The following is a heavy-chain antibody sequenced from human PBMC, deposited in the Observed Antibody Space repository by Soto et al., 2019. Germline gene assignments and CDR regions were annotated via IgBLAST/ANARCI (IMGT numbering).Heavy chain of an antibody. CDR2: IYHSGST. Sequence: TLSLTCAVSGGSISSSNWWSWVRQPPGKGLEWIGEIYHSGSTNYNPSLKSRVTISVDKSKNQFSLKLSSVTAADTAVYYCARDWRPTVTTWWFDPWGQGTLVTVSS. CDR1: GGSISSSNW. D-gene: IGHD4-4*01. J-gene: IGHJ5*02. V-gene: IGHV4-4*02. CDR3: ARDWRPTVTTWWFDP.